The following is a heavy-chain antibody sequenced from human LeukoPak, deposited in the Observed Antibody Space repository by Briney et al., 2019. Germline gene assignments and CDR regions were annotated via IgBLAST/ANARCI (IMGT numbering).Heavy chain of an antibody. J-gene: IGHJ3*01. CDR2: ITGSGGNT. V-gene: IGHV3-23*01. Sequence: GGSLRLPCAASGFTFSSYGINWVRQAPGKGLEWVSGITGSGGNTHYADSVKGRFTISRDNSKKTLYLQMNSLRVEDTAVYYCAKGHSTGWYNAFDFWGQGTMVTVSS. D-gene: IGHD6-19*01. CDR1: GFTFSSYG. CDR3: AKGHSTGWYNAFDF.